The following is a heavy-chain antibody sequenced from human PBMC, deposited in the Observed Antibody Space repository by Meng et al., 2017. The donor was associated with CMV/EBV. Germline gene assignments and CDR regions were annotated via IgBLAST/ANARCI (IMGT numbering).Heavy chain of an antibody. CDR1: GGTFSSYA. J-gene: IGHJ6*02. Sequence: SVKVSCKASGGTFSSYAISWVRQAPGQGLEWMGGIIPIFGTANYAQKFQGRVTITTDESTSTAYMELRSLRSEDTAVYYCAREGIVGATKSWGDYYYYGMDVWGQGTTVTVSS. V-gene: IGHV1-69*05. CDR3: AREGIVGATKSWGDYYYYGMDV. CDR2: IIPIFGTA. D-gene: IGHD1-26*01.